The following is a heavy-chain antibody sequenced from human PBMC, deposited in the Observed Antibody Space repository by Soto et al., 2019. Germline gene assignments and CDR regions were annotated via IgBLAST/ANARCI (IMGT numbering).Heavy chain of an antibody. CDR3: AKDGRRGSGRGGMDV. V-gene: IGHV3-30*18. J-gene: IGHJ6*02. CDR1: GFTFSSYG. D-gene: IGHD3-10*01. CDR2: ISYDGSNK. Sequence: GGSLRLSCAASGFTFSSYGMHWVRQAPGKGLEWVAVISYDGSNKYYADSVKGRFTISRDNSKNTLYLQMNSLRAEDTAVYYCAKDGRRGSGRGGMDVWGQGTTVTVSS.